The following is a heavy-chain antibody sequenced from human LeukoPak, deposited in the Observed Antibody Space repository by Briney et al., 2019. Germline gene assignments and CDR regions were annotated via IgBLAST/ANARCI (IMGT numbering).Heavy chain of an antibody. J-gene: IGHJ4*02. CDR2: IQQGGSEK. V-gene: IGHV3-7*01. Sequence: GGSLRLSCVASGFTFSSYWMSWVRQAPGKGLVWVANIQQGGSEKYYVESVKGRFTISRDNAKNSLYLQMNSLRAEDTAMYYCARGYCSGGSCYMPIDSWGQGTLVTVSS. CDR3: ARGYCSGGSCYMPIDS. D-gene: IGHD2-15*01. CDR1: GFTFSSYW.